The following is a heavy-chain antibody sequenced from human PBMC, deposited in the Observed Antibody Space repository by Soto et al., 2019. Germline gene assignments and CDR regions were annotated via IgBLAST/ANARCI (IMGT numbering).Heavy chain of an antibody. Sequence: QVQLVESGGGVVQPGRSLRLSCAASGFTFSSYAMHWVRQAPGKGLEWVAVISYDGSNKYYADSVKGRFTISRDNSENTLYLQMNSLRAEDTAVYYCARETQTHGGNFFVYWGQGTLVTVSS. D-gene: IGHD2-21*02. CDR2: ISYDGSNK. J-gene: IGHJ4*02. CDR1: GFTFSSYA. CDR3: ARETQTHGGNFFVY. V-gene: IGHV3-30-3*01.